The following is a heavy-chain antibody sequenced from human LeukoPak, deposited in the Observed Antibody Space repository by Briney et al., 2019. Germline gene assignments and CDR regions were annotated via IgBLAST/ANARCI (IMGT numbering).Heavy chain of an antibody. CDR2: ISSTSSLI. CDR3: ARYNSGWNDY. D-gene: IGHD6-19*01. CDR1: GFTFSSFN. J-gene: IGHJ4*02. V-gene: IGHV3-21*01. Sequence: GGSLRLSCAASGFTFSSFNMNWVRQAPGKGLEWVSSISSTSSLIWYADSLKGRFNISRENAKNSMYLEMDSMRDEDTAVYYCARYNSGWNDYWGQGTLVTVSS.